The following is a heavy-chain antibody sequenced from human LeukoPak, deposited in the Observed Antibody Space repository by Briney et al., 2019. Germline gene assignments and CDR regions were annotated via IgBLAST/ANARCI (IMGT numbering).Heavy chain of an antibody. Sequence: GGSLRLSCAASGFTLSNNWMSWVRQAPGKGLEWVANIKQDGSEKYYLDSVKGRFTISRDNAKNSLYLQMNSLRAEDTAIYYCARYCTFRACSGTKFDYWGQGTLVTVSS. CDR1: GFTLSNNW. CDR3: ARYCTFRACSGTKFDY. J-gene: IGHJ4*02. V-gene: IGHV3-7*01. D-gene: IGHD1-1*01. CDR2: IKQDGSEK.